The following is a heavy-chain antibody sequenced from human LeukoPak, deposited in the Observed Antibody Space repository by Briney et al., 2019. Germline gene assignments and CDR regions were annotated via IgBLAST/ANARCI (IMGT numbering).Heavy chain of an antibody. CDR3: ARDSCSSTSCYRYYGMDV. J-gene: IGHJ6*02. CDR1: GFTFSSYS. CDR2: ISSSSSYI. V-gene: IGHV3-21*01. Sequence: PGGSLRLSCAASGFTFSSYSMNWVRQAPGKGLEWVSSISSSSSYIYYADSVKGRFTISRDNAKNSLYLQMNSLRAEDTAVYYCARDSCSSTSCYRYYGMDVWGQGTTVTVSS. D-gene: IGHD2-2*02.